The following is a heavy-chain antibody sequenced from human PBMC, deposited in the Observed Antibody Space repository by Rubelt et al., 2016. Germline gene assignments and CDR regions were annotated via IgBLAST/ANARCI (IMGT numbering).Heavy chain of an antibody. CDR2: IYSGGSS. J-gene: IGHJ4*02. Sequence: EVQLVESGGGLVQPGGSLRLSCAASGFTFSSYWMHWVRQAPGKGLVWVSVIYSGGSSHYADSVKGRFTISRDNAKNSRFLQMNSLRAKDTAVYYCARAVPVDYWGQGTLVTVSS. CDR1: GFTFSSYW. V-gene: IGHV3-74*01. CDR3: ARAVPVDY.